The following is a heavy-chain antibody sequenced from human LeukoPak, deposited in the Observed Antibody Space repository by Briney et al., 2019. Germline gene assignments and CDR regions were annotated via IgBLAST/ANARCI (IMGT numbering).Heavy chain of an antibody. J-gene: IGHJ5*02. D-gene: IGHD3-22*01. Sequence: GASVKVSCKASGYTLTNYYIHWLRQAPGQGLEWMGIINPSGGSTTYAQKFQGRLTMTRDMSTSTVYMELSSPRSEDTAVYYCGRDLNRSGYTREGRFDPWGQGTLVTVSS. CDR3: GRDLNRSGYTREGRFDP. V-gene: IGHV1-46*01. CDR2: INPSGGST. CDR1: GYTLTNYY.